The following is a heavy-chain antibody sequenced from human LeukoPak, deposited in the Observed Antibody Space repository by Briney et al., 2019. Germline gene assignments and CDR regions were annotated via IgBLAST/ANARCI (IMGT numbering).Heavy chain of an antibody. D-gene: IGHD6-19*01. J-gene: IGHJ1*01. CDR3: ARGGQLQWLAAEYFQH. Sequence: SETLSLTCTVSGGSISSYYWSWIRQPPGKGLEWIGYIYYSGSTNYNPSLKSRVTISVDTSKNQFSLKLSSVTAADTAVYYCARGGQLQWLAAEYFQHWGQGTLVTVSS. V-gene: IGHV4-59*01. CDR1: GGSISSYY. CDR2: IYYSGST.